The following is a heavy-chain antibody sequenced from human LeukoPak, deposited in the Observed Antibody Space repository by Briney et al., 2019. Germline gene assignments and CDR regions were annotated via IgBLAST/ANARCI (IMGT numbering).Heavy chain of an antibody. CDR1: VRSFSAYD. V-gene: IGHV4-34*01. J-gene: IGHJ4*02. CDR3: ARVPKRYSSSWYYFDY. Sequence: SESLSLTCAVDVRSFSAYDGSWIRQSPWKGLEWIEEINHSGSTNYNPSLKSRVTISVDTSKNQFSLKLSSVTAADTAVYYCARVPKRYSSSWYYFDYWGQGTLVTVSS. CDR2: INHSGST. D-gene: IGHD6-13*01.